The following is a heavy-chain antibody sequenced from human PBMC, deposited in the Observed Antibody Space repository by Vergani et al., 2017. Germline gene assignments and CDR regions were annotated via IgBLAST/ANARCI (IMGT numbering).Heavy chain of an antibody. Sequence: QVQLQESGPGLVKPSQTLSLTCTVSGGSISSYYWSWIRQPPGKGLEWIGYIYYSGSTNYNPSLKSRVTISVDTSKNQFSLKLSSVTAADTAVYYCARVGASGRFLEWAIFDYWGQGTLVTVSS. J-gene: IGHJ4*02. CDR1: GGSISSYY. CDR3: ARVGASGRFLEWAIFDY. V-gene: IGHV4-59*01. CDR2: IYYSGST. D-gene: IGHD3-3*01.